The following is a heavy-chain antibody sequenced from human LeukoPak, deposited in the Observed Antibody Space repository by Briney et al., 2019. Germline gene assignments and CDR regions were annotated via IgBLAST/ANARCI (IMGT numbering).Heavy chain of an antibody. CDR1: GSTFIDYN. CDR3: ARDIIDDGMLYLVD. CDR2: ISANNGAT. D-gene: IGHD1-26*01. J-gene: IGHJ4*02. Sequence: GASVKISCKPSGSTFIDYNIQWMRQARGQGLEWMGWISANNGATNYAQKFQGRVTMTRDTSMTTGYMELARLTSDDTAVYFCARDIIDDGMLYLVDWGLGTHVNVSS. V-gene: IGHV1-2*02.